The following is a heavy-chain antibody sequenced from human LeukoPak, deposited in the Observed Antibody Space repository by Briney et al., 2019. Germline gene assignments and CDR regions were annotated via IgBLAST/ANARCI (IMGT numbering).Heavy chain of an antibody. CDR1: GFTFSSYA. CDR2: ISYDGSNK. V-gene: IGHV3-30-3*01. CDR3: ARGSSSSGFSEYFQH. Sequence: GGSLRLSCAASGFTFSSYAMHWVRLAPGKGLEWVAVISYDGSNKYYADSVKGRFTISRDNSKNTLYLQMNSLRAEDTAVYYCARGSSSSGFSEYFQHWGQGTLVTVSS. D-gene: IGHD6-19*01. J-gene: IGHJ1*01.